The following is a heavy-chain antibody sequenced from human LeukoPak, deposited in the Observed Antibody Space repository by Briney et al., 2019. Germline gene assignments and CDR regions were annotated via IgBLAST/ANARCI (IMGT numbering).Heavy chain of an antibody. CDR1: GFTFSSYA. D-gene: IGHD1-26*01. Sequence: GGSLRLSCAASGFTFSSYAMHWVRQAPGKGLEWVAVTSYDGSNKYYADSVKGRFTISRDNSKNTLYLQMNSLRAEDTAVYYCARGIVGASNGDAFDIWSQGTMVTVSS. CDR2: TSYDGSNK. V-gene: IGHV3-30*04. CDR3: ARGIVGASNGDAFDI. J-gene: IGHJ3*02.